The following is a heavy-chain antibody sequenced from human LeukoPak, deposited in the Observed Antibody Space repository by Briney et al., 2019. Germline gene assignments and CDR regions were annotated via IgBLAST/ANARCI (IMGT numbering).Heavy chain of an antibody. CDR3: ARAGVERFLEWLSTYYYGMDV. Sequence: ASVNVSCKASGYTFTSYDINWARQATGQGLEWMGWMNPNSGNTGYAQKFQGRVTMTRNTSISTAYMELSSLRSEDTAVYYCARAGVERFLEWLSTYYYGMDVWGQGTTVTVSS. D-gene: IGHD3-3*01. V-gene: IGHV1-8*01. CDR1: GYTFTSYD. CDR2: MNPNSGNT. J-gene: IGHJ6*02.